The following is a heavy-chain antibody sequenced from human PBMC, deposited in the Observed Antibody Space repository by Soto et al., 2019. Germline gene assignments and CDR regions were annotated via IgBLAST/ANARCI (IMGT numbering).Heavy chain of an antibody. CDR2: IDYSGST. CDR1: GGSISSYY. J-gene: IGHJ3*02. V-gene: IGHV4-59*08. D-gene: IGHD1-26*01. CDR3: ARLGGKTHSGAFDI. Sequence: QVQLQESGPGLVKPSETLSLTCTVSGGSISSYYWSWIRQPPGKGLEWIGYIDYSGSTNYNPSRKCRVTISVDTSKNHFSLKLSSVNAADTAVYYCARLGGKTHSGAFDIWGQGTMFTVSS.